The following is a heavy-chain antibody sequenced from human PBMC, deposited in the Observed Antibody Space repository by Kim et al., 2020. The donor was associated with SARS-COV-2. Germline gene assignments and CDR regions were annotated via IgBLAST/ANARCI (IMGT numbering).Heavy chain of an antibody. CDR1: GASIAAYY. D-gene: IGHD3-10*01. Sequence: SETLSLTCTVSGASIAAYYWSWIRQPAGKGLEWIGRIHTTGTNYNPTLKSRVTMSIDTSKNQFSLKLTSVTAAATAGYYCARGAYGSGSLGWFDPWGQRTLVTVSS. J-gene: IGHJ5*02. CDR2: IHTTGT. V-gene: IGHV4-4*07. CDR3: ARGAYGSGSLGWFDP.